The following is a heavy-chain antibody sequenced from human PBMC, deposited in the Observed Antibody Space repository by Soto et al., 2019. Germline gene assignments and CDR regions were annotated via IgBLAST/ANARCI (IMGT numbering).Heavy chain of an antibody. Sequence: QAQLVESGGGVVQPGRSLRLSCAASGFAFSSYGMHWVRQAPGTGLEWVAVISYDGSLQHYADSVTGRFTISRDNAKNMVLLQMSSRRAEDTAVYYCVSDRGYGHATVPYSWGQGTLVSVSS. CDR3: VSDRGYGHATVPYS. V-gene: IGHV3-30*03. D-gene: IGHD5-18*01. CDR1: GFAFSSYG. CDR2: ISYDGSLQ. J-gene: IGHJ4*02.